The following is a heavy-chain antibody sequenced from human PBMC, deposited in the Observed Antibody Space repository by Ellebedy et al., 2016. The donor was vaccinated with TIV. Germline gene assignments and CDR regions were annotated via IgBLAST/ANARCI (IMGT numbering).Heavy chain of an antibody. D-gene: IGHD2-15*01. CDR2: IIPIFGTA. CDR1: GYTLTELS. J-gene: IGHJ4*02. V-gene: IGHV1-69*13. CDR3: AREGYCSGGSC. Sequence: SVKVSXXVSGYTLTELSMHWVRQAPGKGLEWMGGIIPIFGTANYAQKFQGRVTITADESTSTAYMELSSLRSEDTAVYYCAREGYCSGGSCWGQGTLVTVSS.